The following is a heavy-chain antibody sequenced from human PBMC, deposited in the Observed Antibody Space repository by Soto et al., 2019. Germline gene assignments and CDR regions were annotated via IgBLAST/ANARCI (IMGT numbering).Heavy chain of an antibody. D-gene: IGHD6-6*01. J-gene: IGHJ6*02. V-gene: IGHV3-11*06. CDR3: ASHYSSSTEYYYYYGMDV. CDR2: ISSSSSYT. CDR1: GFTFSEYY. Sequence: PGGSLRLSCAAAGFTFSEYYMSWIRQAPGKGLEWVSYISSSSSYTNYADSVKGRFTVSRDNAKNSLYLQMNSLRAEDTAVYYCASHYSSSTEYYYYYGMDVWGQGTTVTVSS.